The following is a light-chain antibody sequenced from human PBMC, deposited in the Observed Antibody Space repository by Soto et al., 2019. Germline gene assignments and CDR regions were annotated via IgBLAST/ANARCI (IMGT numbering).Light chain of an antibody. CDR2: DAS. CDR1: QSVSSN. J-gene: IGKJ5*01. CDR3: QQRSNWPRT. V-gene: IGKV3-11*01. Sequence: EIVLTQSPATLSLSPGERATLSCRASQSVSSNLGWYQQKPGQAPRLLIYDASNRATGIPARFSGSGSGTDFTLTISSLEPEDFAVYYCQQRSNWPRTFGQGTRLEIK.